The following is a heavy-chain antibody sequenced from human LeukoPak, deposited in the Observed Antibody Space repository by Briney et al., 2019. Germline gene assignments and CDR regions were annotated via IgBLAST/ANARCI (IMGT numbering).Heavy chain of an antibody. CDR1: GYTFTSYD. Sequence: ASVKVSCKASGYTFTSYDINWVRQATGQGLEWMGWMNPNGGNTGYAQKFQGRVTMTRNTSISTAYMELSSLRSEDTAVYYCARGLTNYYDSSGYYNWFDPWGQGTLVTVSS. J-gene: IGHJ5*02. D-gene: IGHD3-22*01. V-gene: IGHV1-8*01. CDR3: ARGLTNYYDSSGYYNWFDP. CDR2: MNPNGGNT.